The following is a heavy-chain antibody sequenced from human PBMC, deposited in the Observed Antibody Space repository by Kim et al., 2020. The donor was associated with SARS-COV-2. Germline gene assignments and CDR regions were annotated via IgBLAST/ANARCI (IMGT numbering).Heavy chain of an antibody. J-gene: IGHJ4*02. D-gene: IGHD2-21*01. CDR2: IKSKADGGAI. CDR1: GFTFSNAW. CDR3: STGHAYCGGYCFHY. V-gene: IGHV3-15*01. Sequence: GGSLRLSCVASGFTFSNAWMNWVRQAPGKGLEWIGRIKSKADGGAIDYGAPVKGRFTISRDDSKNTLYVQMNSLKGEDTAVYYCSTGHAYCGGYCFHYWGQGTLVTVSA.